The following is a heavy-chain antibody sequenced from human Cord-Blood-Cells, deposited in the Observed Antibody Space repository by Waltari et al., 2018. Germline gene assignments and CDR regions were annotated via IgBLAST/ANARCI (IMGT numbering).Heavy chain of an antibody. CDR3: ATSDAFDI. J-gene: IGHJ3*02. CDR2: IYSGGST. V-gene: IGHV3-66*01. Sequence: EVQLVESGGGLVQPGGSLRLSCAASGFPASSNYMSWVRQAPGKGLEWVSVIYSGGSTYYADSVKGRFTISRDNSKNTLYLQMNSLRAEDTAVYYCATSDAFDIWGQGTMVTVSS. CDR1: GFPASSNY.